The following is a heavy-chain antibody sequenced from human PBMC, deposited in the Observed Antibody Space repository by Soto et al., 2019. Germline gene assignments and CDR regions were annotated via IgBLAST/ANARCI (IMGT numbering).Heavy chain of an antibody. Sequence: EVQLVESGGGLVKPGGSLRLSCAASGFTFSTYSMNWVRQAPGKGLEWLSSISSTNAYIYYADSVRGRFTISRDNAKNSLYLQMNSLRAEDTAVYYCAKEGSSGWFFDYWGQGTLVTVSS. J-gene: IGHJ4*02. V-gene: IGHV3-21*01. CDR2: ISSTNAYI. CDR3: AKEGSSGWFFDY. D-gene: IGHD6-19*01. CDR1: GFTFSTYS.